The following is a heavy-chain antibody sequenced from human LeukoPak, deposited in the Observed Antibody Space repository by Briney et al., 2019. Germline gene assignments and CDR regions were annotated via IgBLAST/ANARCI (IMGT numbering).Heavy chain of an antibody. CDR3: AREIPHYSGNWFDP. CDR2: IYYSGST. J-gene: IGHJ5*02. D-gene: IGHD3-10*01. CDR1: GGSISSGGYY. Sequence: SGTLSLTCAVSGGSISSGGYYWSWIRQPPGKGLEWIGYIYYSGSTYYNPSLKSRVTISVDTSKNQFSLKLSSVTAADTAVYYCAREIPHYSGNWFDPWGQGTLVTVSS. V-gene: IGHV4-30-4*08.